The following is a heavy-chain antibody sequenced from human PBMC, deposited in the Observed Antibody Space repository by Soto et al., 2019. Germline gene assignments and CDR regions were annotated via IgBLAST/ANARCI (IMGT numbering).Heavy chain of an antibody. D-gene: IGHD3-22*01. V-gene: IGHV1-18*01. J-gene: IGHJ5*02. CDR3: AREGLYGRGYLGPRFDP. CDR2: ISAYNGNT. Sequence: ASVKVSCKASGYTFTSYGISWVRQAPGQGLEWMGWISAYNGNTNYAQKLQGRVTMTSDTSTSTAYMELRSLRSDDTAVYYCAREGLYGRGYLGPRFDPWGQGTLVTVSS. CDR1: GYTFTSYG.